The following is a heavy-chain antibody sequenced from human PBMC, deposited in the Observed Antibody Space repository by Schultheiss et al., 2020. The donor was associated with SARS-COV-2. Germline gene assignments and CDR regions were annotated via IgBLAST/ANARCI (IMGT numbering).Heavy chain of an antibody. V-gene: IGHV3-15*01. CDR3: TTGGRFLEWLSPSQD. J-gene: IGHJ4*02. CDR1: GFTFSNAW. D-gene: IGHD3-3*01. CDR2: IKSKTDGGTT. Sequence: GGSLRLSCAASGFTFSNAWMSWVRQAPGKGLEWVGRIKSKTDGGTTDYAAPVKGRFTISRDDSKNTLYLQMNSLKTEDTAVYYCTTGGRFLEWLSPSQDWGLGTLVTVSS.